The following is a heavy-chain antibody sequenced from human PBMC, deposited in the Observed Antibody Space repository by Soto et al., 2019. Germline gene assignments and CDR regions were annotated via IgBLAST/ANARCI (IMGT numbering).Heavy chain of an antibody. Sequence: XESLSLSCAASGFIFSNFAMSWVRQVPGKGLEWVSAISGSGSTTNYADPVKGRFTISRDNSKNTLYLQVDNLRAEDTAVYYCEKDYEGPLVFEQWGQGSLVTVSS. V-gene: IGHV3-23*01. CDR2: ISGSGSTT. CDR3: EKDYEGPLVFEQ. CDR1: GFIFSNFA. D-gene: IGHD3-16*01. J-gene: IGHJ4*02.